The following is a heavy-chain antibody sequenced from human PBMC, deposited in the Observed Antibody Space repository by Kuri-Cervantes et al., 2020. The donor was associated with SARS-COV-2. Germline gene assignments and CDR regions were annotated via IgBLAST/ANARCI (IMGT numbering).Heavy chain of an antibody. CDR2: IYHSGST. J-gene: IGHJ1*01. CDR3: ARDSSGYYVGHFQH. CDR1: GYSISSGYY. D-gene: IGHD3-22*01. V-gene: IGHV4-38-2*02. Sequence: SETLSLTCTVSGYSISSGYYWGWIRQPPGKGLEWIGSIYHSGSTNYNPSLKSRVTISVDTSKNQFSLKLSSVTAADTAVYYCARDSSGYYVGHFQHWGQGTLVTVSS.